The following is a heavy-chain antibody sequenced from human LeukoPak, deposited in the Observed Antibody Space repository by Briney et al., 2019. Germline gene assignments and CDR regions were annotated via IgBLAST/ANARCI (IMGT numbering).Heavy chain of an antibody. CDR3: ARTTEGGYTYDYFYYYCMDV. V-gene: IGHV4-34*01. CDR1: GGSFSAYY. Sequence: PSETLSLTCAVYGGSFSAYYWSWIRQPPGKGLEWIGEINHSGNSNYNPSLKSRVTISVDTSKNQFSLKLSSVTAADTAVYYCARTTEGGYTYDYFYYYCMDVWGKGTTVTISS. CDR2: INHSGNS. D-gene: IGHD5-18*01. J-gene: IGHJ6*03.